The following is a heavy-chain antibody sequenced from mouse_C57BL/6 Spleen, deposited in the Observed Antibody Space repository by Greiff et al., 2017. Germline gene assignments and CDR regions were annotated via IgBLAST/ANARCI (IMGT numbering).Heavy chain of an antibody. D-gene: IGHD3-2*02. V-gene: IGHV1-69*01. CDR1: GYTFTSYW. CDR3: ARRQLRPYYFDY. CDR2: IDPSDSYT. Sequence: QVQLKQSGAELVMPGASVKLSCKVSGYTFTSYWMHWVKQRPGQGLEWIGEIDPSDSYTNYNQKFKGKSTLTVDKSSSTAYMQLSSLTSEDSAVYYCARRQLRPYYFDYWGQGTTLTVSS. J-gene: IGHJ2*01.